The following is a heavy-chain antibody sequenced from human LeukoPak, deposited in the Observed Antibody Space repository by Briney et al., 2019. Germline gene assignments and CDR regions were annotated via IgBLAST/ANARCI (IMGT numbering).Heavy chain of an antibody. CDR1: GFTFSSYW. CDR2: IKQDGSEK. D-gene: IGHD6-6*01. J-gene: IGHJ5*02. V-gene: IGHV3-7*01. Sequence: GGSLRLSCAASGFTFSSYWMSWVRQAPGKGLEWVANIKQDGSEKYYVDSVEGRFTISRDNAKNSLYLQMNSLRAEDTAVYYCARSIAGDWFDPWGQGTLVTVSS. CDR3: ARSIAGDWFDP.